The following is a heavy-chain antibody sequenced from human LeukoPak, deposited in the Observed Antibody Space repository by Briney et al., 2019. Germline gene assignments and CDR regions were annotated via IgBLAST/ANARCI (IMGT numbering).Heavy chain of an antibody. CDR1: GGSISSNTYY. CDR2: IYYSGST. CDR3: ARLKATRASLDY. Sequence: SETLSLTCTVSGGSISSNTYYWGWIRQPPGKGLEWIGTIYYSGSTYYNPSLKSRVTISVDTSKNQFSLKLSSVTAADTAVYYCARLKATRASLDYWGQGTLVTVSS. V-gene: IGHV4-39*01. J-gene: IGHJ4*02. D-gene: IGHD1-26*01.